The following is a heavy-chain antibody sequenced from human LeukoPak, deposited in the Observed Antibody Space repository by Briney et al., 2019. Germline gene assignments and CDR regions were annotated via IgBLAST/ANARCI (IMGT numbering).Heavy chain of an antibody. V-gene: IGHV1-2*04. J-gene: IGHJ2*01. D-gene: IGHD6-13*01. Sequence: ASVKVSCKASGYTFTGYYMHWVRQAPGQGLEWMGWINPNSGGTNYAQKFQGWVTMTRDTSISTAYMELSRLRSDDTAVYYCARGGTAGDWYFDLWGRGTLVTVSS. CDR3: ARGGTAGDWYFDL. CDR2: INPNSGGT. CDR1: GYTFTGYY.